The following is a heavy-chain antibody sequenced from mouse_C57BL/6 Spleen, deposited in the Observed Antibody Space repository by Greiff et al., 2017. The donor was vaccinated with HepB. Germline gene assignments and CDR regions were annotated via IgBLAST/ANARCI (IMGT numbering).Heavy chain of an antibody. CDR1: GYTFTSFW. CDR2: IDPSDSDT. Sequence: VQLQQPGAELVKPGASVKLSCKASGYTFTSFWLQWVKQRPGQGLEWIGEIDPSDSDTNYNQKFKGKATLTVDPSSSTAYMQLSSLTSEDSAVYYCARRDGYYVDYFDYWGQGTTLTVSS. V-gene: IGHV1-50*01. J-gene: IGHJ2*01. D-gene: IGHD2-3*01. CDR3: ARRDGYYVDYFDY.